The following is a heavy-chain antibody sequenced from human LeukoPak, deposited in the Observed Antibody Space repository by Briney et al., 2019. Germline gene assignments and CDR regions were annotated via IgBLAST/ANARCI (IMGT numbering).Heavy chain of an antibody. CDR1: GYTFTSYA. V-gene: IGHV1-3*01. Sequence: ASVTVSCKASGYTFTSYAMHWVRQAPGQRLEWMGWINAGNGNTKYSQKFQGRVTITADESTSTAYMELSSLRSEDTAVYYCARAMGYGGNLDYWGQGTLVTVSS. CDR3: ARAMGYGGNLDY. D-gene: IGHD4-23*01. CDR2: INAGNGNT. J-gene: IGHJ4*02.